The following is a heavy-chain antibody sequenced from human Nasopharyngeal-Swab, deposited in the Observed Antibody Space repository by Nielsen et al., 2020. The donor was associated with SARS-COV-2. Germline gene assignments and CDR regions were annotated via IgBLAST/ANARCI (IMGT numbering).Heavy chain of an antibody. CDR3: ARETGSGDYYYYGMDV. V-gene: IGHV3-11*06. D-gene: IGHD3-10*01. CDR2: ISSRSSYT. J-gene: IGHJ6*02. Sequence: GGSLRLSCAASGFTFSDYYMSWIRQAPGKGLEWVSYISSRSSYTNYADSVKGRFTISRDNAKNSLYLQMNSLRAEDTAVYYCARETGSGDYYYYGMDVWGQGTTVTVSS. CDR1: GFTFSDYY.